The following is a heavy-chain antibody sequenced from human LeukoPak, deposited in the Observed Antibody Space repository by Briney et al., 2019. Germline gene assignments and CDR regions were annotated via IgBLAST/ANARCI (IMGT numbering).Heavy chain of an antibody. CDR2: ISYDGSNK. CDR3: ARDLGDTAMDPNYYYYGMDV. Sequence: PGRSLRLSCAASGFTFSSYARHWVRQAPGKGLEWVAVISYDGSNKYYADSVKGRFTISRDNSKNTLYLQMNSLRAEDTAVYYCARDLGDTAMDPNYYYYGMDVWGQGTTVTVSS. V-gene: IGHV3-30-3*01. D-gene: IGHD5-18*01. CDR1: GFTFSSYA. J-gene: IGHJ6*02.